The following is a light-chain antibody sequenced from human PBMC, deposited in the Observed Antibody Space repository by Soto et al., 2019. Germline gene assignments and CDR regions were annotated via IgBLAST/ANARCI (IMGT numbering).Light chain of an antibody. CDR3: QQDGSSRT. Sequence: EIVLTQSPGTLSLSPGERATLSCRASQSVSSSYLAWYQQKPGQAPRLLIYGASSRATGIPDRFSGSGSGTDFTLTISRLEPEEFAVYYCQQDGSSRTFGQGTKVEIK. CDR2: GAS. V-gene: IGKV3-20*01. J-gene: IGKJ1*01. CDR1: QSVSSSY.